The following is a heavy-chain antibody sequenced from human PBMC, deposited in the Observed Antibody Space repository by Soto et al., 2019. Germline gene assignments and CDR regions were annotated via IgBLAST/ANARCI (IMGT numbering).Heavy chain of an antibody. D-gene: IGHD6-13*01. V-gene: IGHV1-69*13. J-gene: IGHJ6*02. CDR3: AGGIAAAGYYYYGMDV. CDR1: GGTFSSYA. CDR2: IIPIFGTA. Sequence: SVKVSCKASGGTFSSYAISWVRQAPGQGLEWMGGIIPIFGTANYAQKFQGRVTITADESTSTAYMELSSLRSEDTAVYYCAGGIAAAGYYYYGMDVWGQGTTVTVSS.